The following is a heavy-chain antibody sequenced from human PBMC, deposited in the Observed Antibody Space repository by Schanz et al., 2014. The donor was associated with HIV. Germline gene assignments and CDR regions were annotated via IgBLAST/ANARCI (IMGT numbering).Heavy chain of an antibody. D-gene: IGHD5-18*01. Sequence: QVQLVESGGGVVQPGTSLRLSCVASGFNFITYGMHWVRQAPGKGLEWVAIIGYDGSNIYYAASVKGRFTVSRDNSRNTNTLYLQMNSLRAEDTAVYYCARGLPADYWGQGTLVTVSS. V-gene: IGHV3-33*01. J-gene: IGHJ4*02. CDR1: GFNFITYG. CDR2: IGYDGSNI. CDR3: ARGLPADY.